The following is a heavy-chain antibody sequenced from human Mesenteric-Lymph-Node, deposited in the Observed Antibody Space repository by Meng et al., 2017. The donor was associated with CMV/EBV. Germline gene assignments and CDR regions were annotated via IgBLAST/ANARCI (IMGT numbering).Heavy chain of an antibody. CDR1: GFTFGDYA. CDR2: IKSKTDGETT. J-gene: IGHJ4*02. CDR3: TTSPYDDFWSGYYFDY. V-gene: IGHV3-15*01. Sequence: GESLKISCTGYGFTFGDYAMSWVRQAPGKGLEWVGRIKSKTDGETTDYAAPVKGRFTISRDDSKNTLYLQMNSLKIADTAVYYCTTSPYDDFWSGYYFDYWGQGTLVTVSS. D-gene: IGHD3-3*01.